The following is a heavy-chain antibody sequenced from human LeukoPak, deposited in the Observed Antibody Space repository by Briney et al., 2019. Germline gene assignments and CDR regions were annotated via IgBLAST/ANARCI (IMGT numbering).Heavy chain of an antibody. V-gene: IGHV3-21*04. CDR2: ISSSGDSI. J-gene: IGHJ4*02. D-gene: IGHD3-10*01. CDR1: GFIFSSCN. Sequence: PGGSLRLSCAASGFIFSSCNMDWVRQAPGKGLEWVSYISSSGDSIYYADSVKGRFTISRDNAKNSLYLQMNSLRAEDTAVYYCASLLWFGELSSLFDYWGQGTLVTVSS. CDR3: ASLLWFGELSSLFDY.